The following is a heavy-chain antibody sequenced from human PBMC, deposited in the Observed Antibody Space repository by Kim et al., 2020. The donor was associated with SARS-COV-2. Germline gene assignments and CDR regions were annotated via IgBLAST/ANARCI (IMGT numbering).Heavy chain of an antibody. V-gene: IGHV3-30*18. J-gene: IGHJ4*02. CDR3: AKDSSYYDSSGFQTPGVDY. CDR1: GFTFSSYG. Sequence: GGSLRLSCAASGFTFSSYGMHWVRQAPGKGLEWVAVISYDGSNKYYADSVKGRFTISRDNSKNTLYLQMNSLRAEDTAVYYCAKDSSYYDSSGFQTPGVDYWGQGTLVTVSS. D-gene: IGHD3-22*01. CDR2: ISYDGSNK.